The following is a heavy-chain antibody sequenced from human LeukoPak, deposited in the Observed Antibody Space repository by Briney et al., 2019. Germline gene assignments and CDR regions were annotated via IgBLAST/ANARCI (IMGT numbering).Heavy chain of an antibody. CDR3: AKHGSSAFDI. Sequence: GGSLRLSCAASGFTFSNYGMHWVRQAPGKGLEWVAFIRYDGSNKYYADSVKGRFTISRDNSKNTLYLQMNSLRAEDTAVYYCAKHGSSAFDIWGQGTMVTVSS. J-gene: IGHJ3*02. V-gene: IGHV3-30*02. CDR1: GFTFSNYG. CDR2: IRYDGSNK. D-gene: IGHD2-2*01.